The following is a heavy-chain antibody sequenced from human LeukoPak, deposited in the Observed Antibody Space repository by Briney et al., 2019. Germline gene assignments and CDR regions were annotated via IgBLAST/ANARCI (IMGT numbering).Heavy chain of an antibody. J-gene: IGHJ5*02. CDR3: ARGRLSCRTLRCSVYWFDP. D-gene: IGHD3-10*02. Sequence: ASVKVSCKASGYTFTAGYYMHWVRQAPGQGLEWMGWINPNSGGTNYAQKFQGRVTMTRDTSISTAYMELSRLRSDDTAVYYCARGRLSCRTLRCSVYWFDPWGQGTLVTVSS. CDR1: GYTFTAGYY. CDR2: INPNSGGT. V-gene: IGHV1-2*02.